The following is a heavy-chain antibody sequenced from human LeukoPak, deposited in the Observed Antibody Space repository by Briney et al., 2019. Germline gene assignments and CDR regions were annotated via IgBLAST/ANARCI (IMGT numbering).Heavy chain of an antibody. CDR1: GGSFSGYY. J-gene: IGHJ1*01. D-gene: IGHD1-26*01. CDR3: ARAEVVGAHLRSGYFQH. V-gene: IGHV4-34*01. CDR2: IYHSGST. Sequence: PSETLSLTCAVYGGSFSGYYWSWIRQPPGKGLEWIGEIYHSGSTNYNPSLKSRVTISVDKSKNQFSLSVSSVTAADTAVYYCARAEVVGAHLRSGYFQHWGQGTLVIVSS.